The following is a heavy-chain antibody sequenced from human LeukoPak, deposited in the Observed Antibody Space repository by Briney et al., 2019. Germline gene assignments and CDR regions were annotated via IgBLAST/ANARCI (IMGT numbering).Heavy chain of an antibody. Sequence: GGSLRLSCAASIFTFSSYPMSWVRQAPGKGLEWVSAISGSGGNTYYADSVKGRFTISRDNSKNTLYLQMNSLRAEDTAVYYCAKERVVAVVGTVAFDYWGQGTLVTVSP. CDR2: ISGSGGNT. J-gene: IGHJ4*02. CDR3: AKERVVAVVGTVAFDY. V-gene: IGHV3-23*01. CDR1: IFTFSSYP. D-gene: IGHD6-19*01.